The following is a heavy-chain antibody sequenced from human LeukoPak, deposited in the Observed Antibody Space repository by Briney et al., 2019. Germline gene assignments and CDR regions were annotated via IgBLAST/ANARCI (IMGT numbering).Heavy chain of an antibody. V-gene: IGHV4-39*01. Sequence: SETLSLTCTVSGGSISSSSYYWGWIRQPPGKGLEWIGSLYYSGSTYYNPSLKSRVTISVDTSKNQFSLKLSSVTAADTSVYYCARQKPAVDDFWSGSQGYDAFDIWGQGTMVTVSS. CDR2: LYYSGST. CDR1: GGSISSSSYY. CDR3: ARQKPAVDDFWSGSQGYDAFDI. D-gene: IGHD3-3*01. J-gene: IGHJ3*02.